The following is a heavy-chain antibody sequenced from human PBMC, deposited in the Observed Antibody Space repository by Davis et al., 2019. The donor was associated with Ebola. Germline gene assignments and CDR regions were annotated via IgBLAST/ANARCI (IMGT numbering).Heavy chain of an antibody. CDR2: SYYSGST. D-gene: IGHD3-9*01. CDR3: ARRPRVPQDYDLLTSSYSGKKHYFDF. CDR1: GGSINTRSYC. J-gene: IGHJ4*02. V-gene: IGHV4-39*01. Sequence: MPSETLSLTCTVSGGSINTRSYCWGWFRQPPGKGLEWIGTSYYSGSTYYNPSLKSRVTISVDTSKHQFSLKLSSATASDTAVYYCARRPRVPQDYDLLTSSYSGKKHYFDFWGQGTLVTVSS.